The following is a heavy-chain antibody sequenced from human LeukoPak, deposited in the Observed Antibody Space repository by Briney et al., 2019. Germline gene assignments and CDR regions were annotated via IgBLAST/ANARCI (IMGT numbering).Heavy chain of an antibody. V-gene: IGHV3-53*01. CDR2: IYSGGST. Sequence: GGSLRLSCAASGFIFRSHAMNWVRQAPGKGLEWVSVIYSGGSTYYADSVKGRFTISRDNSKNTLYLQMNSLRAEDTAVYYCARVADFWSGFGDYYGMDVWGQGTTVTVSS. CDR1: GFIFRSHA. CDR3: ARVADFWSGFGDYYGMDV. J-gene: IGHJ6*02. D-gene: IGHD3-3*01.